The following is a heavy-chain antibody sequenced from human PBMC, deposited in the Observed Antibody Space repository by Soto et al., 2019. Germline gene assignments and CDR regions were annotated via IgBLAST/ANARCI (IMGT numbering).Heavy chain of an antibody. J-gene: IGHJ3*02. CDR2: ISSSSSYI. Sequence: GGSLRHSCAASGFTFSSYSMNWVRQAPGKGLEWVSSISSSSSYIYYADSVKGRFTISRDNAKNSLYLQMNSLRAEDTAVYYCARDGYDSSGYYYAAPSRDAFDIWGQGTMVTVSS. D-gene: IGHD3-22*01. CDR3: ARDGYDSSGYYYAAPSRDAFDI. CDR1: GFTFSSYS. V-gene: IGHV3-21*01.